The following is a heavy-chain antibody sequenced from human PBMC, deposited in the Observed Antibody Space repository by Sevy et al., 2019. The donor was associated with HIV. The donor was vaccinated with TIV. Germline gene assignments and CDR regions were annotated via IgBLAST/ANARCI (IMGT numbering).Heavy chain of an antibody. CDR3: ARAPPVVVVPGAPSWFDP. Sequence: SETLSLTCAVYGGSFSGYYWNWIRHPPGKALEWIGEINHSGSTNYNPSLKSRVTISVDTSKNQLSLKLNSVTAADTAVDYCARAPPVVVVPGAPSWFDPWGQGTLVTVSS. CDR2: INHSGST. V-gene: IGHV4-34*01. D-gene: IGHD2-2*01. J-gene: IGHJ5*02. CDR1: GGSFSGYY.